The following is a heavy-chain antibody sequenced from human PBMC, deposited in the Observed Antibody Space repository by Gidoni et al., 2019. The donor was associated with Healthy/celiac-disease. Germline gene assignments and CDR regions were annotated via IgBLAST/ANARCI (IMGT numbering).Heavy chain of an antibody. CDR1: GFTFSSYA. CDR3: ARAQQYRKEDWFDP. CDR2: ISYDGSNK. D-gene: IGHD2-2*01. J-gene: IGHJ5*02. V-gene: IGHV3-30-3*01. Sequence: QVQLVESGGGVVQPGRSLRLSCAASGFTFSSYAMHWVRPAPGKGLEWVAVISYDGSNKYYADSVKGRFTISRDNSKNTLYLQMNSLRAEDTAVYYCARAQQYRKEDWFDPWGQGTLVTVSS.